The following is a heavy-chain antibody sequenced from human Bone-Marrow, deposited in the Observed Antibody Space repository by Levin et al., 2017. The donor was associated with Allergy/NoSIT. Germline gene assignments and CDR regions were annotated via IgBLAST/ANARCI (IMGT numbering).Heavy chain of an antibody. CDR2: ISSSSSYT. CDR3: ARAYHYGSGPSRI. J-gene: IGHJ4*02. D-gene: IGHD3-10*01. Sequence: SCAASGFTFSDYYMSWIRQAPGKGLEWVSYISSSSSYTNYADSVKGRFTISRDNAKNSLYLQMNSLRAEDTAVYYCARAYHYGSGPSRIWGQGTLVTVSS. V-gene: IGHV3-11*05. CDR1: GFTFSDYY.